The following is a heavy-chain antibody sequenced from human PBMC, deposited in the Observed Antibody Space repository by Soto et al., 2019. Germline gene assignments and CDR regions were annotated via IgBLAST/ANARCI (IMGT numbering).Heavy chain of an antibody. Sequence: SVKVSCKASGYTFTGYYMHWVRQAPGQGLEWMGWINPNSGGTNYAQKFQGRVTMTRDTSISTAYMELSRLRSDDAAVYYCARDIVVVPAAIFWFDPWGQGTLVTVSS. CDR1: GYTFTGYY. CDR2: INPNSGGT. D-gene: IGHD2-2*01. V-gene: IGHV1-2*02. CDR3: ARDIVVVPAAIFWFDP. J-gene: IGHJ5*02.